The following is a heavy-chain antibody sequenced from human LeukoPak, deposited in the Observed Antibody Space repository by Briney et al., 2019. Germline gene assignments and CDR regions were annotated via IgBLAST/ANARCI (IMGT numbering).Heavy chain of an antibody. Sequence: ASVKVSCKASGYTFTGYYMHWVRQAPGQGLEWMGWMNPHSGGTNYAQKFRARVSMTTDTTINTAYLELTGLTSDDTALYYCARAERTVSGLDVWGQGTTVTVSS. CDR3: ARAERTVSGLDV. V-gene: IGHV1-2*02. CDR1: GYTFTGYY. CDR2: MNPHSGGT. D-gene: IGHD2-2*01. J-gene: IGHJ6*02.